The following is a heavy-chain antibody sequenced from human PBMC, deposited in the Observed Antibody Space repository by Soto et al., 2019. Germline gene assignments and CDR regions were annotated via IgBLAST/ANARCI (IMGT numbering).Heavy chain of an antibody. CDR3: AREHDFWSDYSFDC. CDR2: INAGNGNT. J-gene: IGHJ4*02. V-gene: IGHV1-3*01. Sequence: ASVKVSCKAAGFTFTSYTIQWVRQAPGQRLEWMGWINAGNGNTKSSQKFQGRVTITRDTSASTAYMELSSLGSEDTAVYYCAREHDFWSDYSFDCWGPGTMVTVSS. D-gene: IGHD3-3*01. CDR1: GFTFTSYT.